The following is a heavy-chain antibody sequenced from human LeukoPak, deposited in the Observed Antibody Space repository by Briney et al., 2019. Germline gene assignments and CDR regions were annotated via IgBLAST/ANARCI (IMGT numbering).Heavy chain of an antibody. V-gene: IGHV1-2*02. J-gene: IGHJ6*03. CDR3: ARGTTLTTLPYYYYYMDV. Sequence: ASVKVSCKASGYTFTGYYMHWVRQAPGQGLEWMGWINPNSGGTNYAQKFQGRVTMTRDTSIGTAYMELSRLRSDDTALYYCARGTTLTTLPYYYYYMDVWGEGTTVTVSS. D-gene: IGHD4-17*01. CDR1: GYTFTGYY. CDR2: INPNSGGT.